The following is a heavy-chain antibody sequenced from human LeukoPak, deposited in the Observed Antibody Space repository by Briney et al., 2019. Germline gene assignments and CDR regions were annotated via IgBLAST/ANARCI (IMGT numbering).Heavy chain of an antibody. CDR1: RFTFSDYA. CDR2: ISYHGSNK. CDR3: AKDEARGDAFDI. J-gene: IGHJ3*02. V-gene: IGHV3-30-3*01. D-gene: IGHD3-16*01. Sequence: PGGSLRLSCAASRFTFSDYAMHWVRQAPGKGLEWLAVISYHGSNKYYADSVKGRFTISRDNPKNTLYLQMNSLRAEDTAVYYCAKDEARGDAFDIWGQGTMVTVSS.